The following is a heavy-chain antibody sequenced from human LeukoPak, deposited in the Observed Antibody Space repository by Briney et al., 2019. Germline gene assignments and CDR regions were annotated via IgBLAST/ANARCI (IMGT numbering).Heavy chain of an antibody. D-gene: IGHD4-17*01. CDR2: IKSKTDGGTT. J-gene: IGHJ4*02. CDR1: GFTFSNAW. CDR3: TTDPGTVTTFFSYYFDY. V-gene: IGHV3-15*01. Sequence: GGSLRLSCAASGFTFSNAWMSWVRQAPGKGLEWVGRIKSKTDGGTTDYAAPVKGRFTISRDDSKNTLYLQMNSLKTEDTAVYYCTTDPGTVTTFFSYYFDYWGQGTLVTVSS.